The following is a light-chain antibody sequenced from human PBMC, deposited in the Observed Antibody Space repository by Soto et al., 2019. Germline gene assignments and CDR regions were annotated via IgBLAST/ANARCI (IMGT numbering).Light chain of an antibody. CDR2: DVS. CDR1: SSDVGGYND. Sequence: QSVLTQPASVSGSPGQSITISCTGTSSDVGGYNDVSWYQQHPGKAPKLMIYDVSNRPSGVSNRFSGSKSGNTASLTISGLQAEDEADYYCSSYTSSSTPRVFGTGTRSPS. CDR3: SSYTSSSTPRV. J-gene: IGLJ1*01. V-gene: IGLV2-14*03.